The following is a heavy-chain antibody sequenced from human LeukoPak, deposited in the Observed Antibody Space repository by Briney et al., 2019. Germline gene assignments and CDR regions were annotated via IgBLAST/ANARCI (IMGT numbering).Heavy chain of an antibody. CDR2: IYSGGST. CDR3: ARGGEQLVYWYFDY. Sequence: GGSLRLSCAASGFTVSSNYMSWVRQAPGEGLEWVSVIYSGGSTYYADSVKGRFTISRDNSKNTLYLQMNSLRAEDTAVYYCARGGEQLVYWYFDYWGQGTLVTVSS. CDR1: GFTVSSNY. D-gene: IGHD6-13*01. J-gene: IGHJ4*02. V-gene: IGHV3-66*01.